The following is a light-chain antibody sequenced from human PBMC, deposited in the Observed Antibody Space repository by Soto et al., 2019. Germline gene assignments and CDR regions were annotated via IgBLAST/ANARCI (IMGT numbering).Light chain of an antibody. Sequence: QSVLTQPASVSGSPGQSITISCSGTSSDVGGYTYVSWYQQHPGKAPKVIIYEVSSRPSGVSSRFSGSKSGKTASLPISGLQAEDEAHSSCSSYTSSSTPYVFGTGTKVTV. CDR3: SSYTSSSTPYV. J-gene: IGLJ1*01. CDR1: SSDVGGYTY. V-gene: IGLV2-14*01. CDR2: EVS.